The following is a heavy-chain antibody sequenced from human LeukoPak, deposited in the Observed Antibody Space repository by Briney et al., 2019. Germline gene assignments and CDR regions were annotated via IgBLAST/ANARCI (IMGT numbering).Heavy chain of an antibody. D-gene: IGHD6-19*01. Sequence: PGGSLRLSCAASGFTFSSYSMNWVRQAPGKGLEWVSYISSSSSTIYYADSVKGRFTISRDNAKNSLYLQMNSLRAEDTAMYYCARDRLYSSGWESFDYWGQGTLVTVSS. J-gene: IGHJ4*02. CDR2: ISSSSSTI. CDR3: ARDRLYSSGWESFDY. V-gene: IGHV3-48*01. CDR1: GFTFSSYS.